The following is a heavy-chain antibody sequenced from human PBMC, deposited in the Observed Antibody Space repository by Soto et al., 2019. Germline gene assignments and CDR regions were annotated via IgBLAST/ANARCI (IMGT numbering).Heavy chain of an antibody. Sequence: QVQLVQSGGEVRKPGTSVKVSCRASGGIFSDYAISWVRQAPGQGLEWVGGIVPKYGTAKYARKFEVRVTLTADELSSTVYMEMNGLRSEDTALYYCARDMLSSLVVETPHLFESWGQGTRLTVSS. J-gene: IGHJ5*01. D-gene: IGHD2-21*01. CDR3: ARDMLSSLVVETPHLFES. CDR1: GGIFSDYA. CDR2: IVPKYGTA. V-gene: IGHV1-69*12.